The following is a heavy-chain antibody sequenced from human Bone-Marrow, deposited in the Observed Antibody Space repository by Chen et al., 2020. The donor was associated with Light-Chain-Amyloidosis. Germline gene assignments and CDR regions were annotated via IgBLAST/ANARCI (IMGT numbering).Heavy chain of an antibody. CDR1: GFTFSNYA. Sequence: EVQLSESGGGLVQPGGSLRLSCAASGFTFSNYAMNWVRRAPGKGLECVSTISGGGAGTYYADSVRGRFTISRDNSKNTLYLQMNSLRAEDTAVYYCARAPTSVAPPYFFDYWGQGILVAVSS. CDR2: ISGGGAGT. CDR3: ARAPTSVAPPYFFDY. J-gene: IGHJ4*02. V-gene: IGHV3-23*01.